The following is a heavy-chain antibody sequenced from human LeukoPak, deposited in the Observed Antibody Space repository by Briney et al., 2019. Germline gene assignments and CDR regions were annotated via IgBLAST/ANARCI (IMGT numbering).Heavy chain of an antibody. D-gene: IGHD4-23*01. Sequence: SETLSLTCAVSGGGISSYYWSWVREPPGEGRGWSGYIYYSVSTNYNPSLTSRVTISVAPSQNPFSPTLSSVTAAATAVYYCPTEVEDGGTFDLWGRGTLVTVSS. CDR2: IYYSVST. CDR3: PTEVEDGGTFDL. V-gene: IGHV4-59*12. CDR1: GGGISSYY. J-gene: IGHJ2*01.